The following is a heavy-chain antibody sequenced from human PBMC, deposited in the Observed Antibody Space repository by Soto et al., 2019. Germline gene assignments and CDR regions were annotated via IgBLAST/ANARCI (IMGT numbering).Heavy chain of an antibody. CDR1: GYTFTGYG. V-gene: IGHV1-18*04. D-gene: IGHD3-22*01. Sequence: ASVEVSCKXSGYTFTGYGISWMRQAPGQGLEWMGRISGYNGDTNYAPKVQGRVTMTSDKSTSTAYMELRSLTSDDTAVYYCGRSNYYDSLDHWGQGTLVTVSS. CDR3: GRSNYYDSLDH. J-gene: IGHJ4*02. CDR2: ISGYNGDT.